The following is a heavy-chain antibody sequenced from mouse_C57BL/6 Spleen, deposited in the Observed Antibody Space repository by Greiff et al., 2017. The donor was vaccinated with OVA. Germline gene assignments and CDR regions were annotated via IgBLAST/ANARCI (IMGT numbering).Heavy chain of an antibody. V-gene: IGHV1-15*01. CDR2: IDPETGGT. Sequence: VQLQQSGAELVRPGASVTLSCKASGYTFTDYEMHWVKQTPVHGLEWIGAIDPETGGTAYNQKFKGKAILTADKSSSTAYMGLRSMTSEDSAVYYCTGWGGSSYVDYAMDYWGQGTSVTVSS. CDR3: TGWGGSSYVDYAMDY. D-gene: IGHD1-1*01. J-gene: IGHJ4*01. CDR1: GYTFTDYE.